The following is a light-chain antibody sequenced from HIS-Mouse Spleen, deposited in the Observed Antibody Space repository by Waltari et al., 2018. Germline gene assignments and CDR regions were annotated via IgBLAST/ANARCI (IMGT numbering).Light chain of an antibody. CDR2: RNN. CDR3: AAWDDSLSGPWV. CDR1: SSHNGSNN. Sequence: QSVLTQPPSASGTPGQRVTVSCSASSSHNGSNNVYWHQQLPGTAPKLLIYRNNQRPSGVPDRFSGSKSGTSASLAISGLRSEDEADYYCAAWDDSLSGPWVFGGGTKLTVL. V-gene: IGLV1-47*01. J-gene: IGLJ3*02.